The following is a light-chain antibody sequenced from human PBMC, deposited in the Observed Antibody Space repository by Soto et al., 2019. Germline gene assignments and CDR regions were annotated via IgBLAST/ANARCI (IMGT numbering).Light chain of an antibody. J-gene: IGLJ1*01. V-gene: IGLV2-14*03. CDR3: SSYTSTMTKF. Sequence: ALTQPASVSGSPGQSITISCTGTSSDVGGFNSVSWYQLRPGTAPKLILYDVVDRPSGVSYRFSGSKSGNTASLTISGLQAAEEADYFCSSYTSTMTKFFGSGTKVTAL. CDR1: SSDVGGFNS. CDR2: DVV.